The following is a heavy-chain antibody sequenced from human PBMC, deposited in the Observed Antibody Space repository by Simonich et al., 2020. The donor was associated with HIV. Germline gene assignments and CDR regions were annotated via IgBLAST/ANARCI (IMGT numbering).Heavy chain of an antibody. J-gene: IGHJ4*02. D-gene: IGHD3-3*01. CDR2: INHRGIT. CDR1: GGSFSGDY. CDR3: ARRDRELILYFDY. Sequence: QVQLQQWGAGLLKPSETLSLTCAVYGGSFSGDYWSWIRQPPGKGLELIGEINHRGITNYKSSLNSRATISVDKSKNQFSLKLSSVTAADTAIYYCARRDRELILYFDYWGQGNLVTVSS. V-gene: IGHV4-34*01.